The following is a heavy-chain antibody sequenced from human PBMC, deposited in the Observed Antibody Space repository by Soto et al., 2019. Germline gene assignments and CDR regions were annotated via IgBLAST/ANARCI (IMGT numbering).Heavy chain of an antibody. J-gene: IGHJ4*02. CDR1: GVSIINSHW. D-gene: IGHD3-22*01. CDR2: IHHSGNT. CDR3: ARDVGNYFDSTPAGQFDF. V-gene: IGHV4-4*02. Sequence: QVQLQESGPGLVKPSETLSLTCAVSGVSIINSHWWSWVRQPPGKGLDWIGEIHHSGNTKYNPSLKSRDTISVDKPKNQFSLRLSSVTAAGTAVYYCARDVGNYFDSTPAGQFDFWGQGTLVTASS.